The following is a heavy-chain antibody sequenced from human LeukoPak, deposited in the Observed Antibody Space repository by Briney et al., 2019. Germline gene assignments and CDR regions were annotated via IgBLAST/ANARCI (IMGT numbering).Heavy chain of an antibody. CDR2: IYYSGST. J-gene: IGHJ3*02. CDR1: GGPISSYY. Sequence: SETLSLTCTVSGGPISSYYWSWIRQPPGKGLEWIGYIYYSGSTNYNPSLKSRVSVSVDTSKKQVSLKLSSVTAADTAVYYCARRGVYYESYGSYLVSSSDAFDIWGQGTMVTVSS. D-gene: IGHD3-22*01. V-gene: IGHV4-59*08. CDR3: ARRGVYYESYGSYLVSSSDAFDI.